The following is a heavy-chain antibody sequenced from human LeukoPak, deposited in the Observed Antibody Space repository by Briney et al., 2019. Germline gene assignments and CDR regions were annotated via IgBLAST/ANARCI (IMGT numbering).Heavy chain of an antibody. CDR1: GYTFTNYD. V-gene: IGHV1-8*01. CDR2: MNPKSGDT. J-gene: IGHJ5*02. Sequence: GASVKVSCKASGYTFTNYDINWVRQATGQGPGWMGWMNPKSGDTSYAQKFQGRVTMTRNTSISTAYMELSSLRSDDTAVYYCARDQDIVVVVAALRQREMGGFDPWGQGTLVTVSS. CDR3: ARDQDIVVVVAALRQREMGGFDP. D-gene: IGHD2-15*01.